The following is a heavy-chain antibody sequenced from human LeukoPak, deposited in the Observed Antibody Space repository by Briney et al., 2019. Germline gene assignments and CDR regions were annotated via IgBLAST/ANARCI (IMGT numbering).Heavy chain of an antibody. V-gene: IGHV3-30*18. J-gene: IGHJ4*02. D-gene: IGHD2-2*01. CDR3: AKDSDSYLFDY. Sequence: GRSLRLSCAASGFTFSSYGMHWVRQAPGKGLEWVAVISYDGSNKCYADSVKGRFTISRDNSKNTLYLQMNSLRAEDTAVYYCAKDSDSYLFDYWGQGTLVTVSS. CDR1: GFTFSSYG. CDR2: ISYDGSNK.